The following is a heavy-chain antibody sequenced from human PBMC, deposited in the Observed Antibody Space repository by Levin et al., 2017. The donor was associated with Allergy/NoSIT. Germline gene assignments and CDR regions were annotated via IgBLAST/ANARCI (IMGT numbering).Heavy chain of an antibody. V-gene: IGHV3-48*01. J-gene: IGHJ2*01. CDR2: ISSSSSTI. D-gene: IGHD3-10*01. CDR3: ASGSGVFDL. Sequence: GGSLRLSCAASGFTFSSYSMNWVRQAPGKGLEWVSYISSSSSTIYYADSVKGRFTISRDNAKNSLYLQMNSLRAEDTAVYYCASGSGVFDLWGRGTLVTVSS. CDR1: GFTFSSYS.